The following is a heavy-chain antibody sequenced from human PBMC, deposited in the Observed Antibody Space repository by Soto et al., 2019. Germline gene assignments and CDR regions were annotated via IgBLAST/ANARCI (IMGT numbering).Heavy chain of an antibody. J-gene: IGHJ4*02. CDR1: GFTVSSNY. Sequence: GGSLRLSCAASGFTVSSNYMSWVRQAPGKGPEWVSVIYSGGSAYYAESVKGRFTISRDNSKNTLYLQMNSLRAEDTAVYYCAKDPDSSGWYRFDYWGQGTLVTVSS. D-gene: IGHD6-19*01. CDR2: IYSGGSA. CDR3: AKDPDSSGWYRFDY. V-gene: IGHV3-66*01.